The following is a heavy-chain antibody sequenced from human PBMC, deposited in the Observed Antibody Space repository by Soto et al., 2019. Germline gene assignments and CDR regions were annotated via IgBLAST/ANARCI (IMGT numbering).Heavy chain of an antibody. Sequence: PGESLKISCKGSGYSFTSYWISWVRQMPGKGLEWMGRIDPSDSYTNYSPSFQGHVTISADKSISTAYLQWSSLKASDTAMYYWGRPSCCSESYDAGSTGFYPWSQGASVPVSA. CDR3: GRPSCCSESYDAGSTGFYP. V-gene: IGHV5-10-1*01. D-gene: IGHD3-10*01. CDR1: GYSFTSYW. CDR2: IDPSDSYT. J-gene: IGHJ5*02.